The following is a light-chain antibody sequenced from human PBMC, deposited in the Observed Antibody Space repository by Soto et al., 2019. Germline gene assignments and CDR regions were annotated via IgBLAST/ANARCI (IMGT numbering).Light chain of an antibody. CDR2: GAS. V-gene: IGKV3-15*01. CDR1: QSVSNN. Sequence: EIVMTQSPATLSVSPGERATLSCRASQSVSNNLAWYQQKPGQAPRLLIYGASTRATGIPARFSGSGSGTEFTLNVSSLQSEYFAVYYCQQYNTWPRTFGQGTKVEIK. J-gene: IGKJ1*01. CDR3: QQYNTWPRT.